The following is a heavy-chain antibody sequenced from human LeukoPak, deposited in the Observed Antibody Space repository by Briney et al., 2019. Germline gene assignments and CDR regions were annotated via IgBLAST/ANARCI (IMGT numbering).Heavy chain of an antibody. CDR2: ISSSSSYI. Sequence: PGGSLRLSCAASGFTLSSYWMTWVRQAPGKGLEWVSSISSSSSYIYYADSVKGRFTISRDNAKNSLYLQMNSLRAEDTAVYYFARGYCSSTSCFGYYMDVWGKGTTVTVSS. J-gene: IGHJ6*03. CDR1: GFTLSSYW. V-gene: IGHV3-21*04. D-gene: IGHD2-2*01. CDR3: ARGYCSSTSCFGYYMDV.